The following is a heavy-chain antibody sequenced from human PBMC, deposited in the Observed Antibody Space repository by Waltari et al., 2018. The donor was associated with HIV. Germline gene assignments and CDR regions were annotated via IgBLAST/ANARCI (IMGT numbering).Heavy chain of an antibody. CDR2: IYYTGTT. Sequence: QVQLQESGPGLVKPSETLSLTCTVSGGSISSYFWSWVRQPPGKGLEWIGYIYYTGTTNYSPSLKSRVTISVDTSKNQLSLKLNSVTAADTAVYYCARETVLDSWSGYLLWGQGALVTVSS. V-gene: IGHV4-59*01. CDR3: ARETVLDSWSGYLL. D-gene: IGHD3-3*01. CDR1: GGSISSYF. J-gene: IGHJ4*02.